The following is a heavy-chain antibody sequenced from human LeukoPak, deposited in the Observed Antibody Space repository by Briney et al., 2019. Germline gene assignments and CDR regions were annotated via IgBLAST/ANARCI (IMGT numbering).Heavy chain of an antibody. J-gene: IGHJ4*02. Sequence: GGSLRLSCAASGFTFSSYAMSWVRQAPGKGLEWVSAISGSGGSTYYADSVKGRFTISRDNSKNTLYPQMNSLRAEDTAVYYCAKGGVGATWYYFDYWGQGTLVTVSS. CDR3: AKGGVGATWYYFDY. V-gene: IGHV3-23*01. D-gene: IGHD1-26*01. CDR2: ISGSGGST. CDR1: GFTFSSYA.